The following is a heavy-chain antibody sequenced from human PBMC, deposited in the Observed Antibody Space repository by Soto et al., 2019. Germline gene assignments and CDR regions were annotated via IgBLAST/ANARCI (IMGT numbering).Heavy chain of an antibody. CDR3: ARDLTHILTGYYYFDY. Sequence: GASVKVSCKASGYTFTSYAMHWVRQAPGQRLEWMGWINAGNGNTKYSQKFQGRVTITRDTSASTAYMELSSLRSEDTAVYYCARDLTHILTGYYYFDYWGQGTLVTVSS. D-gene: IGHD3-9*01. CDR1: GYTFTSYA. J-gene: IGHJ4*02. CDR2: INAGNGNT. V-gene: IGHV1-3*01.